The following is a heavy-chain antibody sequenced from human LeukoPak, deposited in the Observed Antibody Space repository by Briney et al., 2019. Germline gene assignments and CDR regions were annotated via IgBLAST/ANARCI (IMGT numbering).Heavy chain of an antibody. CDR1: GGSVSSSSYY. J-gene: IGHJ6*03. CDR3: ARALRGYAHPLYYYYYMDV. CDR2: IYTSGST. D-gene: IGHD3-10*01. Sequence: PSETLSLTCTVSGGSVSSSSYYWGWIRQPAGKGLEWIGRIYTSGSTNYNPSLKSRVTMSVDTSKNQFSLKLSSVTAADTAVYYCARALRGYAHPLYYYYYMDVWGKGTTVTVSS. V-gene: IGHV4-61*02.